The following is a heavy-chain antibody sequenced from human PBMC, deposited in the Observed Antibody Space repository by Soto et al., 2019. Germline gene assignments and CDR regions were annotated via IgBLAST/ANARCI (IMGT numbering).Heavy chain of an antibody. V-gene: IGHV6-1*01. CDR2: TYYRSKWYN. J-gene: IGHJ5*02. CDR3: AREAIYCSSTSCYGRWFDP. CDR1: GDSVSSNSAA. D-gene: IGHD2-2*01. Sequence: SQTLSLTCAISGDSVSSNSAAWSWIRQSPSRGLEWLGRTYYRSKWYNDYAVSVKSRITINPDTSKNQFSLQLNSVTPEDTAVYYCAREAIYCSSTSCYGRWFDPWGQGTLVTVSS.